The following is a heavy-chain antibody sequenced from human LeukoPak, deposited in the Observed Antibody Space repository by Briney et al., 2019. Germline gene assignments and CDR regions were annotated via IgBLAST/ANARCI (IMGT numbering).Heavy chain of an antibody. CDR2: IKQDGSEK. V-gene: IGHV3-7*01. J-gene: IGHJ6*03. D-gene: IGHD3-10*01. CDR1: GFTFSSYW. CDR3: AREKETLLSITMVRGLIRRHYYMDV. Sequence: GGSLRLSCAASGFTFSSYWMSWVRQAPGKGLEWVSNIKQDGSEKYYVDSVKGRFTISRDNAKNSLYLQMNSLRAEDTAVYYCAREKETLLSITMVRGLIRRHYYMDVWGKGTTVTISS.